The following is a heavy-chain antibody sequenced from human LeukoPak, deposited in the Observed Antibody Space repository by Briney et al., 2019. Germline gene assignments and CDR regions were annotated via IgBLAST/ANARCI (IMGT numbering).Heavy chain of an antibody. V-gene: IGHV3-20*04. CDR1: GFTFHDYG. CDR2: INWNAGST. D-gene: IGHD1-26*01. Sequence: PGGSLRLSCAASGFTFHDYGMSWVRQAPGRGLEWVSGINWNAGSTGYTGSVKGRFTISRDNAKNSLYLQMNSLRAEDTALYYCARDEVGATTREVWFDYWGQGTLVTVSS. CDR3: ARDEVGATTREVWFDY. J-gene: IGHJ4*02.